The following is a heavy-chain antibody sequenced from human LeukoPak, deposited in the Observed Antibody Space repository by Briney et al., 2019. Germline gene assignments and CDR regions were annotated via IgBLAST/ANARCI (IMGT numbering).Heavy chain of an antibody. Sequence: GGSLRLSCAASGFAFSSYGMHWVRQAPGKGLEWVAFIRYDGSNKYYADSVKGRFTISRDNSKNTLYPQMKSLRAEDTAVYYCAKGGGYEAQYYYYYLDVWGKGTTVTISS. CDR3: AKGGGYEAQYYYYYLDV. D-gene: IGHD5-12*01. J-gene: IGHJ6*03. CDR1: GFAFSSYG. CDR2: IRYDGSNK. V-gene: IGHV3-30*02.